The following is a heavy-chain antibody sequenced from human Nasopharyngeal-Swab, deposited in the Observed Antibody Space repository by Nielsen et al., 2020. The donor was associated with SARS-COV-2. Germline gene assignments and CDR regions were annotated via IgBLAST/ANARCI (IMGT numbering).Heavy chain of an antibody. D-gene: IGHD6-13*01. J-gene: IGHJ4*02. CDR1: GYTFTDYG. CDR2: ISAYNGNT. V-gene: IGHV1-18*01. Sequence: ASVQVSCKASGYTFTDYGISWVRQAPGQGLEWMGWISAYNGNTNYAQKLQGRVTMTTDTSTSTAYMELRSLRSDDTAVYYCARVIAAAANEGLDYWGQGTLVTVSS. CDR3: ARVIAAAANEGLDY.